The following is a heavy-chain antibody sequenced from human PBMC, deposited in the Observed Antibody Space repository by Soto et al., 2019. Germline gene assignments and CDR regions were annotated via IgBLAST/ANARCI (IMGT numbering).Heavy chain of an antibody. CDR3: ARQPPALRFLGGTFDI. Sequence: PGGSLRLSCAASGFTSSSYTTTWVRQAPGKGLEWVSSISGSGSHIFYADSVKGRFTVSRDNAKNSVFLQMNSLRAEDTAVYYCARQPPALRFLGGTFDIWGQGALVTVSS. V-gene: IGHV3-21*01. CDR1: GFTSSSYT. D-gene: IGHD3-3*01. CDR2: ISGSGSHI. J-gene: IGHJ3*02.